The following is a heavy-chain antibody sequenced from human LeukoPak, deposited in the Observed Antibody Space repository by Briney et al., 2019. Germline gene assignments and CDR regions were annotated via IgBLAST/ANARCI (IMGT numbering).Heavy chain of an antibody. D-gene: IGHD3-10*01. Sequence: GESLRLSCAASGFIFSTYTMNWVRKAPGKGLEWVSSITSGSTYISYADSLKGRFTVSRDNARNSLYLQMNSLRAEDTAVYYCARDVAWFGELLFDYWGQGTLVTVSS. CDR3: ARDVAWFGELLFDY. CDR1: GFIFSTYT. J-gene: IGHJ4*02. V-gene: IGHV3-21*01. CDR2: ITSGSTYI.